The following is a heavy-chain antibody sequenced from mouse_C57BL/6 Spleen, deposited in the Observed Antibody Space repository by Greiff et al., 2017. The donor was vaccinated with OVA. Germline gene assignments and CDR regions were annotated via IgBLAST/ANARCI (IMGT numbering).Heavy chain of an antibody. J-gene: IGHJ4*01. Sequence: EVHLQPSVPELVQPGSSVQISCTASGSPFPDYYLNFLPPSPGPILALIGDINPNNGGTSYNQKFKGKATLTVDKSSSTAYMELRSLTSEDSAVYYCADLTGAMDYWGQGTSGTVSS. CDR1: GSPFPDYY. D-gene: IGHD4-1*01. CDR2: INPNNGGT. CDR3: ADLTGAMDY. V-gene: IGHV1-26*01.